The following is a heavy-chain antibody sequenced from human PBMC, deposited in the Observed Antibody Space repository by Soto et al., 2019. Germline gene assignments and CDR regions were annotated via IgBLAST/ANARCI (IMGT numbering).Heavy chain of an antibody. CDR3: ARMYSSGWAFHYGMDF. J-gene: IGHJ6*04. V-gene: IGHV6-1*01. CDR1: GDSVSSNSAL. Sequence: SQTLSLTCAISGDSVSSNSALWNWIRQSPSRGLEWLGRTYYSSKWYNDYAVSVKSRITINPDTSKNQFSLQLNSVTPEDTAVYYCARMYSSGWAFHYGMDFWGEGSSVTVSS. D-gene: IGHD6-19*01. CDR2: TYYSSKWYN.